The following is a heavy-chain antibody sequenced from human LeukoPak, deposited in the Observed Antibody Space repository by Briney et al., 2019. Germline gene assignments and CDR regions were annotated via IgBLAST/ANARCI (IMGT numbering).Heavy chain of an antibody. CDR1: GFTFSSYA. V-gene: IGHV3-30*04. D-gene: IGHD5-24*01. CDR2: ISYDGSNK. J-gene: IGHJ4*02. Sequence: PGGSLRLSCAASGFTFSSYAMHWVRQAPGKGPEWVAVISYDGSNKYYADSVKGRFTISRDNSKNTLYLQMNSLRAEDTAVYYCATVRVRRWLQLGQGAFDYWGQGTLVTVSS. CDR3: ATVRVRRWLQLGQGAFDY.